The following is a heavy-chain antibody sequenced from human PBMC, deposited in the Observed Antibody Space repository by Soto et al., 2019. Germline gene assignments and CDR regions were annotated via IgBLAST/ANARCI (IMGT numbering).Heavy chain of an antibody. CDR3: AKALYSYGAIFDY. CDR2: ISGSGGST. D-gene: IGHD5-18*01. J-gene: IGHJ4*02. Sequence: PGGSLRLSCAASGFTFSSYAISWVRQAPGKGLEWVSAISGSGGSTYYADSVKGRFTISRDNSKNTLYLQMNSLRAEDTAVYYCAKALYSYGAIFDYWGQGTLGTVSS. V-gene: IGHV3-23*01. CDR1: GFTFSSYA.